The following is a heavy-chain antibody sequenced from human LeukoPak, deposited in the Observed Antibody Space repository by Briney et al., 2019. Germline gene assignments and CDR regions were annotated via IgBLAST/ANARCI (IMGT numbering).Heavy chain of an antibody. V-gene: IGHV1-69*02. J-gene: IGHJ5*02. D-gene: IGHD6-19*01. CDR2: IIPILGIA. CDR1: AGTWSSET. CDR3: ARGPAGLYNWFDP. Sequence: SCEGSAGTWSSETISWVRQASGHGLEWMGRIIPILGIANYAQKFQGRVTITADKSTSTAYMALSSLRSEDTAVYYCARGPAGLYNWFDPWGQGTLVTVSS.